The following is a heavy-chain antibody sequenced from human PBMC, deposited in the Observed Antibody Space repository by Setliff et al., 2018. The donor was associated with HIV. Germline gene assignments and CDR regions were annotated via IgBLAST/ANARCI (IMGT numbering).Heavy chain of an antibody. CDR1: GGSFSGHY. D-gene: IGHD1-1*01. CDR2: INHSGST. Sequence: LSLTCAVYGGSFSGHYWGWIRQPPGKGPEWIGEINHSGSTNYNPSLKSRVTIAVDTSKNQFSLKLSFVTAADTAVYYCAMVIGWNDAGDYWGRGTLVTVSS. J-gene: IGHJ4*02. CDR3: AMVIGWNDAGDY. V-gene: IGHV4-34*01.